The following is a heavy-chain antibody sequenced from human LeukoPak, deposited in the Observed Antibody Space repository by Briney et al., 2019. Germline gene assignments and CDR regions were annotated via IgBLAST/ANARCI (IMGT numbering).Heavy chain of an antibody. V-gene: IGHV7-4-1*02. CDR2: INTYTGNA. J-gene: IGHJ4*02. D-gene: IGHD6-19*01. Sequence: GASVKVSCKAPGYTFTSYALNWVRQAPGQGLEWMGWINTYTGNATFAQGFTGRFVFSLDTSVSTAYLQISSLKAEDTAVYYCARGTVAGIRWFDYWGQGTLVTVSS. CDR1: GYTFTSYA. CDR3: ARGTVAGIRWFDY.